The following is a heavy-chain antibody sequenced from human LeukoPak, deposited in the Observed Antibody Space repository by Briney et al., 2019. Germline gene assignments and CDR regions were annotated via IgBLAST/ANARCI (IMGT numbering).Heavy chain of an antibody. D-gene: IGHD3-3*01. J-gene: IGHJ4*02. CDR2: INPNSGET. Sequence: ASVKVSCRTSGFTFTGYYVHGIRQAPGQGLEWMGRINPNSGETIYAERFQGRVTMTRDTPISTAYMELSSLRSDDTAVYYCARDLVGGIWSAGFWGQGSLVTVSS. CDR3: ARDLVGGIWSAGF. V-gene: IGHV1-2*06. CDR1: GFTFTGYY.